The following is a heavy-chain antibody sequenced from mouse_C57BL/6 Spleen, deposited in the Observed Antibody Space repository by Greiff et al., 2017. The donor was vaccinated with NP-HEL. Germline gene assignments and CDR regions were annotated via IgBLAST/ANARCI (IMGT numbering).Heavy chain of an antibody. Sequence: VQLQQSGAELARPGASVKMSCKASGYTFTSYTMHWVKQRPGQGLEWIGYINPSSGYTKYNQKFKDKATLTADKSTRTAYMQRSSLTSEDSAVYYCAREGHGAMDYWGQETSVTVSS. V-gene: IGHV1-4*01. CDR3: AREGHGAMDY. J-gene: IGHJ4*01. D-gene: IGHD3-3*01. CDR1: GYTFTSYT. CDR2: INPSSGYT.